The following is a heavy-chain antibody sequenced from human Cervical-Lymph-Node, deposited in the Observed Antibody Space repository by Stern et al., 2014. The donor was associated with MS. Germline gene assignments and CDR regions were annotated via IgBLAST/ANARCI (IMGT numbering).Heavy chain of an antibody. CDR3: ARGYSYGYGIDY. Sequence: QVQLVQSGAEVKKPGASVKVSCKASGYIFSAYGINCVRQVPGHGLEWMGWISAYNGDTNFTQNFQGRVTMTTDTSTKTVYMELRNLTFDDTAVYFCARGYSYGYGIDYWGRGSLITVSS. CDR1: GYIFSAYG. J-gene: IGHJ4*02. D-gene: IGHD5-18*01. CDR2: ISAYNGDT. V-gene: IGHV1-18*01.